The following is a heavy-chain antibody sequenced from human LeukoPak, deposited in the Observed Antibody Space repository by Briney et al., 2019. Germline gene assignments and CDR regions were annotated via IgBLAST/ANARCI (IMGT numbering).Heavy chain of an antibody. CDR2: IYTSGST. CDR3: ARDWNDVGLPYYMDV. J-gene: IGHJ6*03. V-gene: IGHV4-4*07. CDR1: GGSISSYY. D-gene: IGHD1-1*01. Sequence: SETLSLTCTVSGGSISSYYWSWIRQPAGKGLEWIGRIYTSGSTNYNPSLKSRVTMSVDTSKNQFSLKLSSVTAADTAVYYCARDWNDVGLPYYMDVWGKGTTVTVSS.